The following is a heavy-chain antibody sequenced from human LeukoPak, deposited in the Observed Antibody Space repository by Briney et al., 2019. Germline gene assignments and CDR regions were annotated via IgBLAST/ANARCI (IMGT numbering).Heavy chain of an antibody. D-gene: IGHD3-22*01. CDR3: ARVEYYYDSSGYYFFGFDY. CDR1: GGTFSSYA. CDR2: IIPIFGTA. V-gene: IGHV1-69*05. Sequence: SVKVSCKASGGTFSSYAISWVRQAPGQGLKWMGRIIPIFGTANYAQKFQGRVTITTDESTSTAYMELSSLRSEDTAVYYCARVEYYYDSSGYYFFGFDYWGQGTLVTVSS. J-gene: IGHJ4*02.